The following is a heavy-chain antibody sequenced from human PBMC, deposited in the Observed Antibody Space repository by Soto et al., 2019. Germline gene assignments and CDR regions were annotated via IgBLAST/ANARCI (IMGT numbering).Heavy chain of an antibody. Sequence: SETLSLTCSVSGGSISRSNWWSWVRQPPGKGLEWIGEIYDTGTTNYNPSLKSRVIISVDKSKNQFSLRLSSVTAADTATYYCARRDNSLLSCVSWGQGALVTVS. D-gene: IGHD2-8*01. V-gene: IGHV4-4*02. CDR1: GGSISRSNW. J-gene: IGHJ5*02. CDR2: IYDTGTT. CDR3: ARRDNSLLSCVS.